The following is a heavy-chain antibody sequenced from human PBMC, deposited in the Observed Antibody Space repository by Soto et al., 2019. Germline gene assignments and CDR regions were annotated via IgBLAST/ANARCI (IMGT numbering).Heavy chain of an antibody. D-gene: IGHD3-9*01. CDR3: ARVSRYYDILTGYYLHTKNTPFDY. Sequence: QVQLQQWGAGLLKPSETLSLTCAVYGGSFSGYYWSWIRQPPGKGLEWIGEINHSGSTNYNPSLKSRVTISVDTSKNQFSLKLSSVTAADTAVYYCARVSRYYDILTGYYLHTKNTPFDYWGQGTLVTVSS. CDR2: INHSGST. J-gene: IGHJ4*02. CDR1: GGSFSGYY. V-gene: IGHV4-34*01.